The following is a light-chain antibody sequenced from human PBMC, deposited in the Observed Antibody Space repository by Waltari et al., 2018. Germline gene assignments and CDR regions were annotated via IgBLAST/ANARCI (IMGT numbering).Light chain of an antibody. Sequence: SSELTQDPAVSVAWGQTVRITCQGDSLRSYYASWYQQKPGQAPVLVLYGKNNRPSRLPDRFSGSSSGNTASLTISGTQAEDEADYYCHSRDTNGDHVLFGGGTKLTVL. V-gene: IGLV3-19*01. CDR1: SLRSYY. CDR2: GKN. J-gene: IGLJ2*01. CDR3: HSRDTNGDHVL.